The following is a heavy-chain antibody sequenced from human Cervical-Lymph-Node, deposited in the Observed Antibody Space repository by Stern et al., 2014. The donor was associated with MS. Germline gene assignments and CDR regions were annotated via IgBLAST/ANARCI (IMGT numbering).Heavy chain of an antibody. J-gene: IGHJ4*02. V-gene: IGHV4-59*11. CDR1: GGSITSHY. D-gene: IGHD1-26*01. CDR3: ARDEGGSYDH. Sequence: QLQLQESGPGLVKPAETLSLTCTISGGSITSHYWRWIRQPPGKGLDYIGYVYYTGTTNYNPSLIGRVAISFDTSKNQFFLRLSSVTAADTAVYFCARDEGGSYDHWGQGTLVTVSS. CDR2: VYYTGTT.